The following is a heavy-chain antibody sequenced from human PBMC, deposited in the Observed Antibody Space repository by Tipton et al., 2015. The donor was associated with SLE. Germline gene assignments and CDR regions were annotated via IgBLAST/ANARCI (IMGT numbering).Heavy chain of an antibody. CDR3: ARAGHDFWSGYSPFDI. V-gene: IGHV4-61*09. Sequence: TLSLTCSVSGGSISSGSSITRGSNYWTWVRQPAGKGLEWIGHIYTSGTTNYNPSLKSRVTISADTSKNQFSLKLSSVTAADTAVYYCARAGHDFWSGYSPFDIWGQGTMVTVSS. CDR1: GGSISSGSSITRGSNY. D-gene: IGHD3-3*01. CDR2: IYTSGTT. J-gene: IGHJ3*02.